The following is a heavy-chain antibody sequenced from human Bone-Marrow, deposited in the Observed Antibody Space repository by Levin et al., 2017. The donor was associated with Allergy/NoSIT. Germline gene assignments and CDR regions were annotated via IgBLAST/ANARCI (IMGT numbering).Heavy chain of an antibody. CDR1: GFTFSNYG. J-gene: IGHJ4*02. Sequence: GESLKISCAASGFTFSNYGMHWVRQAPGKGLEWVAVIWFDGTKKYYADSVKGRFTISRDNSENMLFLQMDSLRAEDTAIYFCAGAYGDYGLDYWGQGSLVTVSS. CDR3: AGAYGDYGLDY. V-gene: IGHV3-33*01. D-gene: IGHD4-17*01. CDR2: IWFDGTKK.